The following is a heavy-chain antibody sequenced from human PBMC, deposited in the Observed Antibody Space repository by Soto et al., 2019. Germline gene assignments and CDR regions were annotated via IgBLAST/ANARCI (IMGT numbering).Heavy chain of an antibody. D-gene: IGHD6-19*01. CDR2: ISAYNGNT. CDR1: GYTFASYG. J-gene: IGHJ4*02. Sequence: GASVKFSCKACGYTFASYGISWVRQAPGQGLEWMGWISAYNGNTNYAQKLQGRVTMTTDTSTSTAYMELRSLRSDDTAVYYCARGLSSGWYGLDYFDYWGQGTLVTVSS. CDR3: ARGLSSGWYGLDYFDY. V-gene: IGHV1-18*04.